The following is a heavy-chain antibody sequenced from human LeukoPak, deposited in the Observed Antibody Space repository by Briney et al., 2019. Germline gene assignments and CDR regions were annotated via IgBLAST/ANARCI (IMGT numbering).Heavy chain of an antibody. V-gene: IGHV3-7*01. Sequence: PGGTLRLSCAASGFTFSSYSMNWVRQAPGKGLEWVANIRQDGSEKYYVDSVKGRFTISRDNAKNSLYLQMSSLRAEDTAIYYCAKDGESGSYLDYWGQGTLVTVSS. CDR1: GFTFSSYS. CDR3: AKDGESGSYLDY. J-gene: IGHJ4*02. CDR2: IRQDGSEK. D-gene: IGHD1-26*01.